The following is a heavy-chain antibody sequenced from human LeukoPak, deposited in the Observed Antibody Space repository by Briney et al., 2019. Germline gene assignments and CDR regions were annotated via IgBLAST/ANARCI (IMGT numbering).Heavy chain of an antibody. V-gene: IGHV4-30-2*01. J-gene: IGHJ4*02. Sequence: SETLSLTCSASGDSISSGDYYWSWIRQPPGKGLEWIGYIYHSGSTYYNPSLKSRVTISLDRSKNQFSLKLSSVTAADTAVYYCARDGIVGARGSFDYWGQGTLVTVSS. CDR1: GDSISSGDYY. D-gene: IGHD1-26*01. CDR3: ARDGIVGARGSFDY. CDR2: IYHSGST.